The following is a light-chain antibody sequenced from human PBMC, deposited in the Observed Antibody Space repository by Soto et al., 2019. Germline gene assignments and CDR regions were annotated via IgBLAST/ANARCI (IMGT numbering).Light chain of an antibody. V-gene: IGKV3-20*01. CDR1: QTVRNNY. CDR2: DAS. J-gene: IGKJ4*01. CDR3: QQFSSYPPT. Sequence: VLTHSPGTLSLSPGERATLSCRAIQTVRNNYLAWYQQKPGQAPRLLIYDASSSATGIPDRFSGGGSGTDFTLTISRMEPEDFAVYYCQQFSSYPPTFGGGTKVDIK.